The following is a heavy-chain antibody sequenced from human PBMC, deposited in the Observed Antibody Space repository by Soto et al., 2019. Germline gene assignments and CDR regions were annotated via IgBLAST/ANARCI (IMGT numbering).Heavy chain of an antibody. Sequence: PWGSLRLSCAASGFSVSSYAMSWVRQAPGKGLEWVSAISGSGGSTYYADSVKGRFTMSRDNSKNTLYLQMNSLRAEDTAVYYCAKDSVIHAAYSSSSIDYWGQGTLVTVSS. CDR1: GFSVSSYA. D-gene: IGHD6-6*01. J-gene: IGHJ4*02. CDR2: ISGSGGST. V-gene: IGHV3-23*01. CDR3: AKDSVIHAAYSSSSIDY.